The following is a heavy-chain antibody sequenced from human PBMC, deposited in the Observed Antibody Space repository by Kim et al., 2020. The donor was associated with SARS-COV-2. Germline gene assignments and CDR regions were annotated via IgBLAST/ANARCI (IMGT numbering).Heavy chain of an antibody. CDR2: IIPIFGTA. CDR1: GGTFSSYA. Sequence: SVKVSCKASGGTFSSYAISWVRQAPGQGLEWMGGIIPIFGTANYAQKFQGRVTITADESTSTAYMELSSLRSEDTAVYYCARVLTPSGYDFVVFAQRGRGSAFDIWGQGTMVTVSS. J-gene: IGHJ3*02. CDR3: ARVLTPSGYDFVVFAQRGRGSAFDI. V-gene: IGHV1-69*13. D-gene: IGHD5-12*01.